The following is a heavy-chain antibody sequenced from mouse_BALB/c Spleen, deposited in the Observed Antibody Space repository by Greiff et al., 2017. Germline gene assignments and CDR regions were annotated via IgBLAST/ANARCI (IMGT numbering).Heavy chain of an antibody. CDR2: IDPENGNT. J-gene: IGHJ4*01. CDR3: SCRDDDGSSDAVDY. V-gene: IGHV14-1*02. Sequence: EVQLVESGAELVRPGASVKLSCKASGFNIKDYYMHWVKQRPEQGLEWIGWIDPENGNTIYDPKFQGKASITADTSSNTAYLQLSSLTSEDTAVYDVSCRDDDGSSDAVDYWGQGTSVTVSA. D-gene: IGHD2-4*01. CDR1: GFNIKDYY.